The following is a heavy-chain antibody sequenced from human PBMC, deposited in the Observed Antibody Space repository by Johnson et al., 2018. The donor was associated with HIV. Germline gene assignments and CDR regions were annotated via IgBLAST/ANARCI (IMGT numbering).Heavy chain of an antibody. CDR2: INSDGSST. Sequence: MQLVESGGGVVQPGGSLRLSCAASGFTFSSYWMHWVRQAPGKGLVWVSRINSDGSSTSYADSVKGRFTISRDNAKNTLYLQMNSLKSEDTTVYYCARGTPYGGNSWDFDIWGQGTMVTVSS. J-gene: IGHJ3*02. D-gene: IGHD4-23*01. V-gene: IGHV3-74*02. CDR3: ARGTPYGGNSWDFDI. CDR1: GFTFSSYW.